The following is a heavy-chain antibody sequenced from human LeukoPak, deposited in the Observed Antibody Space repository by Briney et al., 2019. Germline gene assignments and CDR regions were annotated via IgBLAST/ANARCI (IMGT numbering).Heavy chain of an antibody. CDR2: ISGSGGST. Sequence: GGSLTLSCAASGCTFSSYAMSWVRQAPGKGLEWVSAISGSGGSTYYPDSVKGRFTIARDNSNHTPYMQMNSLRAEDTAVYYCAKDTVLLWMGELSGWYYFDYGGQGTLVSVSS. CDR3: AKDTVLLWMGELSGWYYFDY. CDR1: GCTFSSYA. D-gene: IGHD3-10*01. V-gene: IGHV3-23*01. J-gene: IGHJ4*02.